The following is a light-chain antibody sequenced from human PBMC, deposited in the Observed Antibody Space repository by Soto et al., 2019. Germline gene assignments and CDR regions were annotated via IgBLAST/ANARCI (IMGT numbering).Light chain of an antibody. CDR3: QQTFSSPRT. CDR1: QTINTF. J-gene: IGKJ1*01. V-gene: IGKV1-39*01. CDR2: EVS. Sequence: DIQVTQSPSSLSASVGDRVTITCRATQTINTFLNWYQHKPGRAPSLLMYEVSTLQSGVPPRFSGGGSGTNFTLTINGLQPEDFATYYCQQTFSSPRTFGPGTKV.